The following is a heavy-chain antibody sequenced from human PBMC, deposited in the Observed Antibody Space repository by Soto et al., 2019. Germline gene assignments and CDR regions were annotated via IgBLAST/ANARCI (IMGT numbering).Heavy chain of an antibody. V-gene: IGHV3-21*01. CDR2: IANSGDFV. J-gene: IGHJ4*02. CDR3: VREGERKTAYFDY. Sequence: EVQLVESGGGLVKPGGFLRLSCAASGIKFTTHFMNWGRQAPGKGLGWVASIANSGDFVYYAASVKGRFSISRDNAKNALYLQMNGLRAEDTAVYFCVREGERKTAYFDYWGQGALVTVSS. CDR1: GIKFTTHF. D-gene: IGHD3-16*01.